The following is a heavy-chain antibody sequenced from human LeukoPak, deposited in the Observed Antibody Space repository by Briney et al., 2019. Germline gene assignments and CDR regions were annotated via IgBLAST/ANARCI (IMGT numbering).Heavy chain of an antibody. CDR3: ARAGIKIFGGWAPFVP. V-gene: IGHV1-2*02. D-gene: IGHD3-3*01. CDR2: INPLSGGP. Sequence: GSSVKVSCKASGYSFTDNYIHWVRQAPGQGLEWMGWINPLSGGPMYAQKFQGRVTMTRDTSLSTAYIELNGLKSDENAIYYCARAGIKIFGGWAPFVPWGEGTLVTVS. J-gene: IGHJ5*02. CDR1: GYSFTDNY.